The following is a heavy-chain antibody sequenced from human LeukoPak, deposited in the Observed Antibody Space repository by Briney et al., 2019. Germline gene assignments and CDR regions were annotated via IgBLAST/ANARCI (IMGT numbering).Heavy chain of an antibody. CDR3: TRGVPATISGWYFDL. CDR1: GFTFSDYY. D-gene: IGHD3-9*01. J-gene: IGHJ2*01. V-gene: IGHV3-11*04. CDR2: ISTSGSTI. Sequence: PGGSLRLSCAASGFTFSDYYMSWIRQAPGKGLEWVSHISTSGSTIYYADSVKGRFTISRDNARNSLYLQGDSLTAADTAVYYCTRGVPATISGWYFDLWGRGTLVTVSS.